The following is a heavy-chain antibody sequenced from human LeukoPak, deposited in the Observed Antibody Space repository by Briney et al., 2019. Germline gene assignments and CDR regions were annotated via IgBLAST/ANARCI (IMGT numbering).Heavy chain of an antibody. V-gene: IGHV4-59*08. CDR1: GGSISSYY. Sequence: PSETLSLTCTVSGGSISSYYWSWIRQPPGKGLEWIGYIYYSGSTNYNPSLKSRVTISVDTSKNQFSQKLSSVTAADTAVYYCAGSLEKGWAMTTDPFDIWGQGTMVTVSS. CDR3: AGSLEKGWAMTTDPFDI. J-gene: IGHJ3*02. CDR2: IYYSGST. D-gene: IGHD6-19*01.